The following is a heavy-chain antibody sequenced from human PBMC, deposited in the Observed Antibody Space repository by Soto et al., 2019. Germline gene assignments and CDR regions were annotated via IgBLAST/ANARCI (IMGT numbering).Heavy chain of an antibody. Sequence: PGGSLRLSCAASGFTFSNYSMNWVRQAPGKGLEWVSSISSSSSYIYYADSVKGRFTISRDNAKNSLYLQMNSLRAEDTAVYYCARGVYDQNYDFWSGYSAGYFDYWGQGTLVTVSS. D-gene: IGHD3-3*01. CDR3: ARGVYDQNYDFWSGYSAGYFDY. CDR2: ISSSSSYI. V-gene: IGHV3-21*01. J-gene: IGHJ4*02. CDR1: GFTFSNYS.